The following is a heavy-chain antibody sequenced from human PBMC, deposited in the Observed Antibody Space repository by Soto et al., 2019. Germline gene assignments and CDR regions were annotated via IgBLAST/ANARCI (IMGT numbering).Heavy chain of an antibody. Sequence: PGESLKIACKGSGYSFTSYWISWVRQMPGKGLEWMGRIDPSDSYTNYSPSFQGHVTISADKSISTAYLQWSSLKASDTAMYYCARPTGDSYYYGMDAWGQGTTVTVSS. CDR2: IDPSDSYT. CDR3: ARPTGDSYYYGMDA. CDR1: GYSFTSYW. J-gene: IGHJ6*02. V-gene: IGHV5-10-1*01. D-gene: IGHD7-27*01.